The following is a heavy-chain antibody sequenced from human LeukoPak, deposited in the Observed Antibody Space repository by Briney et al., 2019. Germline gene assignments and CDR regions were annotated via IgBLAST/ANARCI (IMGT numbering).Heavy chain of an antibody. CDR1: GGSLSSYY. V-gene: IGHV4-4*09. CDR3: ARPLGAQWTSYYYMDV. CDR2: IYTSGST. D-gene: IGHD6-19*01. J-gene: IGHJ6*03. Sequence: SETLSLTCTVSGGSLSSYYWNWIRQPPGKGLEGIGYIYTSGSTNYNPSLKSRVTISVDTSKNQFSLKLSSVTAADTAVYYCARPLGAQWTSYYYMDVWGKGTTVTVSS.